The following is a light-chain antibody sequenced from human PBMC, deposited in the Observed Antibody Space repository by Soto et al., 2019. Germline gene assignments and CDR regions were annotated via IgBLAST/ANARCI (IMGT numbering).Light chain of an antibody. CDR1: SSDIGGYSY. Sequence: QSALTQPASVSGSPGQSITISCTGTSSDIGGYSYVSWYQQHPGKSPKLMIHEVSNRPSGVSSRFSGSKSGNTASLTIFGLQAEDEADYYCRSYVSTNTLIFGGGTKLTVL. CDR3: RSYVSTNTLI. V-gene: IGLV2-14*03. J-gene: IGLJ2*01. CDR2: EVS.